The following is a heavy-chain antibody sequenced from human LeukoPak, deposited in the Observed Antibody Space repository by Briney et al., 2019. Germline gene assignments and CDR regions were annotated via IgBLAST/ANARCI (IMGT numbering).Heavy chain of an antibody. V-gene: IGHV4-34*01. Sequence: PSETLSLTCAVYGGSFSGYYWSWIRQPPGKGLEWIGEVNHSGSTNYNPSLKSRVTISVDTSKNQFSLKLSSVTAADTAVYYCARVPRLGAFDLWGRGTLVTVSS. J-gene: IGHJ2*01. D-gene: IGHD1-1*01. CDR1: GGSFSGYY. CDR3: ARVPRLGAFDL. CDR2: VNHSGST.